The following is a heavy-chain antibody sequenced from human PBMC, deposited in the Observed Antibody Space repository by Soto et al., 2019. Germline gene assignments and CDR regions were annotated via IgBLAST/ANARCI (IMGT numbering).Heavy chain of an antibody. J-gene: IGHJ6*02. D-gene: IGHD3-22*01. V-gene: IGHV3-48*02. CDR1: GFTFSSYS. CDR3: AIYYDSRNYGMDV. Sequence: PGGSLRLSCAASGFTFSSYSMNWVRQAPGKGLEWVSYISSSSSTIYYADSVKGRFTISRDNAKNSLYLQMNSLRDKDTAVYYCAIYYDSRNYGMDVWGQGTTVTV. CDR2: ISSSSSTI.